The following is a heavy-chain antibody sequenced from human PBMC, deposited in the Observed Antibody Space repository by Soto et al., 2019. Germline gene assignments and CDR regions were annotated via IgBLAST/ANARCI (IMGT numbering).Heavy chain of an antibody. CDR1: GFTFEDSA. J-gene: IGHJ5*02. V-gene: IGHV3-9*01. Sequence: EVQLVESGGGLVQPGRSLRLSCAAFGFTFEDSAMHWIRQTPGKGLEWVAGINWNSGSVGYADSVKGRFTISRDNANNSFFLKMDSLRAEDPALYYCEKGRGALAVFSNGSNPGGQEPLVTVS. CDR3: EKGRGALAVFSNGSNP. CDR2: INWNSGSV. D-gene: IGHD6-19*01.